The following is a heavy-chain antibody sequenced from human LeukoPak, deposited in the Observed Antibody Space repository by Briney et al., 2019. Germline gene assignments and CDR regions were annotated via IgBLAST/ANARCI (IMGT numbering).Heavy chain of an antibody. V-gene: IGHV3-23*01. CDR2: ISGSGGST. CDR1: GFTFSSYA. Sequence: GGSLRLSCAASGFTFSSYAMSWVRQAPGKGLEWVSAISGSGGSTYYADSVKGRFTISRNNAKNSLYLQIDGLRAEDTAVYHCARKLYYYDTSPAGWFDPWGQGTLVTVSS. CDR3: ARKLYYYDTSPAGWFDP. J-gene: IGHJ5*02. D-gene: IGHD3-22*01.